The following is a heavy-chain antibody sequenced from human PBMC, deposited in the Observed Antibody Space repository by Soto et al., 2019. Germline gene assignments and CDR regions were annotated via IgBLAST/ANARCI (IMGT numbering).Heavy chain of an antibody. CDR3: AGRSGSSDY. CDR1: GFTFSNYT. CDR2: ISYDEIDK. Sequence: PGGSLRLSCAASGFTFSNYTMHWVRQAPGKGLEWVTLISYDEIDKYYADAVKGRFTIPRDNSKNTLFLQMDSLRAEDTAVYYCAGRSGSSDYWGQGTLVTVSS. D-gene: IGHD3-10*01. J-gene: IGHJ4*02. V-gene: IGHV3-30*04.